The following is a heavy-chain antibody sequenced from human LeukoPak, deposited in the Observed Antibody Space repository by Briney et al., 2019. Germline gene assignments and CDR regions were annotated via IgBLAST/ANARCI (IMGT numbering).Heavy chain of an antibody. CDR3: ARDPTSSSWPQNWFDP. V-gene: IGHV3-21*04. CDR1: GFTFSTYS. J-gene: IGHJ5*02. Sequence: GGSLRLSCAASGFTFSTYSFNWVRQAPGKGLEWVSSISSTSYIYYADSVMGRFTISKDNAKNSLFLQMNSLRAEDTAVYYCARDPTSSSWPQNWFDPWGQGTLVTVSS. CDR2: ISSTSYI. D-gene: IGHD6-13*01.